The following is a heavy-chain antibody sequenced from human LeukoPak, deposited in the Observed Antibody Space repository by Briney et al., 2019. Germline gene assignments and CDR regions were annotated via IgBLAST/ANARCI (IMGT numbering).Heavy chain of an antibody. CDR1: GFTFSSYS. CDR2: ISSRSSYI. D-gene: IGHD6-13*01. CDR3: ARDTGLYSSSWYDY. J-gene: IGHJ4*02. V-gene: IGHV3-21*01. Sequence: GGSLRLSCAASGFTFSSYSMNWVRQAPGKGLEWVSSISSRSSYIYYADSVKGRFTISRDNAKNSLYLQMNSLRAEDTAVYYCARDTGLYSSSWYDYWGQGTLVTVSS.